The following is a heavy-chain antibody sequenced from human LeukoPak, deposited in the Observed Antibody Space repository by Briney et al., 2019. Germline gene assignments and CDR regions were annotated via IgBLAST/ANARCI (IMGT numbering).Heavy chain of an antibody. Sequence: GGSLRLSCAASGFTFSSYWMHWVRQAPGKGLVWVSRINSDGSSTSYADSVKGRFTISRDNAKNTLYLQMNSLRAEDTAVYYCAREGGAYYYDSSGYYPLEPWGQGTLVTVSS. J-gene: IGHJ5*02. CDR2: INSDGSST. CDR1: GFTFSSYW. CDR3: AREGGAYYYDSSGYYPLEP. V-gene: IGHV3-74*01. D-gene: IGHD3-22*01.